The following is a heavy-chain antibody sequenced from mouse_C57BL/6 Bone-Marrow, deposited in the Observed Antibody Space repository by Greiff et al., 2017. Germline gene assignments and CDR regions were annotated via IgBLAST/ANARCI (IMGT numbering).Heavy chain of an antibody. CDR3: ARRFDGSSDAMDY. V-gene: IGHV1-81*01. CDR2: IYPRSGNT. Sequence: VKLQESGAELARPGASVKLSCKASGYTFTSYGISWVKQRTGQGLEWIGEIYPRSGNTYYNEKFKGKATLTADKSSSTAYMELRSLTSEDSAVYFCARRFDGSSDAMDYWGQGTSVTGSS. J-gene: IGHJ4*01. D-gene: IGHD1-1*01. CDR1: GYTFTSYG.